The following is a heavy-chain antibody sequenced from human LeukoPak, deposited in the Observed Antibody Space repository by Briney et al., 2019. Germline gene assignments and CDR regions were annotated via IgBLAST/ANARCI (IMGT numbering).Heavy chain of an antibody. V-gene: IGHV3-23*01. D-gene: IGHD1-26*01. J-gene: IGHJ3*02. CDR3: ARGGSYLSAFDI. Sequence: GGSRRLSCAAYGFTFSSYAMSWVRQAPGKGLEWVSAISGSGGSTYYADSVKGRFTISRDNPKNSLYLQMNSLRVEDTAVYYCARGGSYLSAFDIWGQGTMVTVSS. CDR2: ISGSGGST. CDR1: GFTFSSYA.